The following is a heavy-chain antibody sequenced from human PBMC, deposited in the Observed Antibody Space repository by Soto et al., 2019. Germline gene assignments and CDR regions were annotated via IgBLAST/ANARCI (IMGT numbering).Heavy chain of an antibody. J-gene: IGHJ4*02. Sequence: QVLLVESGGGVVQPGRSLRISCAVSGFTFSSFGMHWVRQAPGKGLEWVAVISDDGRSKHYADSLKGRFTISRDNSNNTLYLQMDSLRPEDTALYYWATDRWGDFGDLNLPGYWGQGTLVTVSS. CDR3: ATDRWGDFGDLNLPGY. V-gene: IGHV3-30*03. CDR1: GFTFSSFG. D-gene: IGHD4-17*01. CDR2: ISDDGRSK.